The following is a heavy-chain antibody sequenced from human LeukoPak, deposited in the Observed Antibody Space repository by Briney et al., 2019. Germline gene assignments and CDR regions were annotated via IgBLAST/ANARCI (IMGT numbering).Heavy chain of an antibody. CDR3: VRQYSSGWTYYYGMDV. CDR1: GDSVSRTNIA. Sequence: SQTLSLTCAISGDSVSRTNIAWNWIRHSPSRGLEWLGRTYYRSKWYYDSAVSVKSRITVSPDTSKNQFSLHLNSMTPEDTGLYYCVRQYSSGWTYYYGMDVWGQGTTVTVSS. CDR2: TYYRSKWYY. D-gene: IGHD6-19*01. J-gene: IGHJ6*02. V-gene: IGHV6-1*01.